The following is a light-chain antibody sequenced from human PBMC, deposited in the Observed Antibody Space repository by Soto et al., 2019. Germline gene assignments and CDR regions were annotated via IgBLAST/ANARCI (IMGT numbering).Light chain of an antibody. CDR3: CSSAPGRTIV. CDR2: EVI. Sequence: QSVLTQPASVSGSPGLSITISCTGTSSYIGVYISVSWYQQHPVKAPKLIIYEVINRPSGVSSRFSGSKSGNAASLSISGLQAEDEADYYCCSSAPGRTIVFGTGTKVTVL. V-gene: IGLV2-14*01. CDR1: SSYIGVYIS. J-gene: IGLJ1*01.